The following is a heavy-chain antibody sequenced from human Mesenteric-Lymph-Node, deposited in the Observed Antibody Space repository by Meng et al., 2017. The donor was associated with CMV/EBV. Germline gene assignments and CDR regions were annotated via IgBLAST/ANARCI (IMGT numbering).Heavy chain of an antibody. Sequence: LSLTCAASGFSVSDNYMTWVRQAPGKGLEWLSAIYGRGDTFYVDSVKGRFTISRDTSRNTLYLQMFSLRGEDTAVYYCATTDQNLDVWGQGTTVTVSS. J-gene: IGHJ6*02. CDR2: IYGRGDT. CDR1: GFSVSDNY. V-gene: IGHV3-53*01. D-gene: IGHD2-2*01. CDR3: ATTDQNLDV.